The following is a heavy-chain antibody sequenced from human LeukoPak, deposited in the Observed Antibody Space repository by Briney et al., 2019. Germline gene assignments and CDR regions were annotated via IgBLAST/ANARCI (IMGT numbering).Heavy chain of an antibody. Sequence: ASVKVSCKASGYSFTGHYMHWVRQAPGQGLEWMGWINPKSGGTNYAQRFQGRVTMTRDTSISTAYMDMSSLRSDDTAVYYCARNLWFGESSDAFDMWGQGTMVTVSS. CDR1: GYSFTGHY. CDR2: INPKSGGT. CDR3: ARNLWFGESSDAFDM. V-gene: IGHV1-2*02. D-gene: IGHD3-10*01. J-gene: IGHJ3*02.